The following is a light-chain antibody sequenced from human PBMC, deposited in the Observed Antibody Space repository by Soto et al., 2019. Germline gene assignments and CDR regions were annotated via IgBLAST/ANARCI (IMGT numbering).Light chain of an antibody. CDR1: SGSIASNY. V-gene: IGLV6-57*04. CDR2: EVN. CDR3: QSYDSSTVV. Sequence: NFMLTQPHSVSESPGKTVTISCTRSSGSIASNYVQWYQQRPGSAPTTVIYEVNQRPSGVPDRFSGSIDSSSNSASLTISGLKTEDEADYYCQSYDSSTVVFGGGTKVTVL. J-gene: IGLJ2*01.